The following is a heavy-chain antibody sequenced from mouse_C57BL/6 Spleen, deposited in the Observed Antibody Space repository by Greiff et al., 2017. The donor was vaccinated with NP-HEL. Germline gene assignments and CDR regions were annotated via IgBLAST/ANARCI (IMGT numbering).Heavy chain of an antibody. CDR2: IDPSDSYT. CDR1: GYTFTSYW. D-gene: IGHD3-2*02. Sequence: QVQLQQPGAELVKPGASVKLSCKASGYTFTSYWMQWVKQRPGQGLEWIGEIDPSDSYTNYNQKFKGKATLTVDTSSSTAYMKLSSLTSEDSAVYYCARQLRLRDWFAYWGQGTLVTVSA. J-gene: IGHJ3*01. V-gene: IGHV1-50*01. CDR3: ARQLRLRDWFAY.